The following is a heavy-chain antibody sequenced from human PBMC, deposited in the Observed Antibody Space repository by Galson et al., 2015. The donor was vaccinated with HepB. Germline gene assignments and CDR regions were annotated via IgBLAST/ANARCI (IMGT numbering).Heavy chain of an antibody. J-gene: IGHJ3*02. CDR3: ARDRSRDGYNLGVFDI. Sequence: TLRLSCAASGFTFSDYYMSWIRQAPGKGLEWVSYISSSSSYTNYADSVKGRFTISRDNAKNSLYLQMNSLRAEDTAVYYCARDRSRDGYNLGVFDIWGQGTMVTVSS. D-gene: IGHD5-24*01. CDR2: ISSSSSYT. CDR1: GFTFSDYY. V-gene: IGHV3-11*05.